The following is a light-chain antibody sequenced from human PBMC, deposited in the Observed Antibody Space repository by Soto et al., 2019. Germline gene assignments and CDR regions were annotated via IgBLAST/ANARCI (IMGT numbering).Light chain of an antibody. CDR1: QGISSY. V-gene: IGKV1-9*01. CDR2: AAS. Sequence: DIQLTQSPPFLSASVGDSVTITNRAVQGISSYLAWYQQTQGKAPKIXIYAASTLQSGVPSRFSGSGAGTECTRTISSLQPEDFETYYCQQLNRYPPTFGQGTRLEIK. J-gene: IGKJ5*01. CDR3: QQLNRYPPT.